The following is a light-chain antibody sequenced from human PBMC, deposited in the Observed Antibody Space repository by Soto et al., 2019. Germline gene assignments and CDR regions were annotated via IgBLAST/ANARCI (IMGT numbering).Light chain of an antibody. CDR1: SSDIGGYDY. J-gene: IGLJ1*01. Sequence: QSALTQPASVSGSPGQSITISCTGTSSDIGGYDYVSWYQQHPDTAPKLIIYEVSNRPSGVSNRFSGSKSVNTASLTISGLQAEDEADYYCSSYSSSSTLYVFGSGTKLTVL. CDR3: SSYSSSSTLYV. V-gene: IGLV2-14*01. CDR2: EVS.